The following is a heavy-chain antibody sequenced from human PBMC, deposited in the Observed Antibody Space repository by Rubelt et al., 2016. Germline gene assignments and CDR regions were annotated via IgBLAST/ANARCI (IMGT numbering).Heavy chain of an antibody. CDR2: IYYSGST. V-gene: IGHV4-34*01. D-gene: IGHD5-24*01. CDR3: ARMAGNYYGMDV. J-gene: IGHJ6*02. CDR1: GGSFSGYY. Sequence: QVQLQQWGAGLLKPSETLSLTCAVYGGSFSGYYWSWIRQPPGTGLEWIGSIYYSGSTYYNPSLKSRVTVFVDTSKNQFSLKLSFVTAADTAVYYCARMAGNYYGMDVWGQGTTVTVSS.